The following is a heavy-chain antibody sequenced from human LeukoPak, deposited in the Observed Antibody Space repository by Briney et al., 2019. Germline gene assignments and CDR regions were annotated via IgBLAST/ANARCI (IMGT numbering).Heavy chain of an antibody. D-gene: IGHD1-26*01. V-gene: IGHV1-18*01. CDR2: VSDYAGNT. CDR1: GYTFSRYG. Sequence: GASVKVPCKASGYTFSRYGISWVRQAPGQGLEWMGWVSDYAGNTNYAQKVQGRVTMTTDTSTSTAYMELRSLRSDDTAVYYCARLVGAIRFDSWGQGTLVTVSS. CDR3: ARLVGAIRFDS. J-gene: IGHJ4*02.